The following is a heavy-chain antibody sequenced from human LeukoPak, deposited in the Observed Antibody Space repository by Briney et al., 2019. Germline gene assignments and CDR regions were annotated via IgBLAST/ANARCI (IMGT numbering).Heavy chain of an antibody. Sequence: SETLSLTCAVYGGSFSDYYWSWIRQPPGKGLEWIGEINHSESTNYNPSLKSRVTISVDTSKNQFSLKLSSVAAADTAVYYCARGRATVTTFRYYYHGMDVWGQGTTVTVSS. CDR2: INHSEST. CDR3: ARGRATVTTFRYYYHGMDV. J-gene: IGHJ6*02. D-gene: IGHD4-17*01. CDR1: GGSFSDYY. V-gene: IGHV4-34*01.